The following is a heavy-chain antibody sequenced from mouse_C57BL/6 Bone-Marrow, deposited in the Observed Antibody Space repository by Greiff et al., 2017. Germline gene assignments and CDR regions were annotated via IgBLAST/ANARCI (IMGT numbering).Heavy chain of an antibody. Sequence: QVQLQQSGAELVKPGASVKLSCKASGYTFTSYWMHWVKQRPGQGLEWIGMIHPNSGSTNYNEKFKSKATLTVDKSSSTAYMQLSSLTSEDSAVYYCARSLTGTRFDYWGQGTTLTVSS. V-gene: IGHV1-64*01. CDR1: GYTFTSYW. CDR2: IHPNSGST. J-gene: IGHJ2*01. CDR3: ARSLTGTRFDY. D-gene: IGHD4-1*01.